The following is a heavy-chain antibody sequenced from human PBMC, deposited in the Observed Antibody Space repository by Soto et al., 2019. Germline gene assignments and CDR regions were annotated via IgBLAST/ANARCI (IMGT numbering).Heavy chain of an antibody. CDR2: IYPGDSDT. J-gene: IGHJ4*02. CDR3: ARKTYYYGSGSDFDY. CDR1: GYIFTSYW. Sequence: VESLKISCKGSGYIFTSYWIGCFLQMPVKVLEWMGIIYPGDSDTRYSPSFQGQVTISADKSISTAYLQWSSLKASDTAMYYCARKTYYYGSGSDFDYWGQGTLVTVSS. V-gene: IGHV5-51*01. D-gene: IGHD3-10*01.